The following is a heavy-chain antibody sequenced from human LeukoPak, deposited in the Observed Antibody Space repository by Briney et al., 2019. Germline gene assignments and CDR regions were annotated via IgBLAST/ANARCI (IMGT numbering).Heavy chain of an antibody. CDR3: ARAIDILTGYYSIDY. V-gene: IGHV3-21*01. CDR1: RFTFSSSA. D-gene: IGHD3-9*01. CDR2: ISSSSSYI. Sequence: GGSLRLSCAASRFTFSSSAMSWVRQAPGKGLEWVSSISSSSSYIYYADSVKGRFTISRDNAKNSLYLQMNSLRAEDTAVYYCARAIDILTGYYSIDYWGQGTLVTVSS. J-gene: IGHJ4*02.